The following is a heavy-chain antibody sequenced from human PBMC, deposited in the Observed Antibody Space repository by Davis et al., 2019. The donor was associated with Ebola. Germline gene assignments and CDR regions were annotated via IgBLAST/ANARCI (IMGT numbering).Heavy chain of an antibody. Sequence: GESLKISCAASGFTFSSYWMHWVRQAPGKGLVWVSRINSDGSSTSYADSVKGRFTISRDNAKNTLYLQMNSLRAEDTAVYYCASRYCSGGSCKAMRWFDPWGRGTLVTVSS. J-gene: IGHJ5*02. V-gene: IGHV3-74*01. CDR1: GFTFSSYW. CDR3: ASRYCSGGSCKAMRWFDP. CDR2: INSDGSST. D-gene: IGHD2-15*01.